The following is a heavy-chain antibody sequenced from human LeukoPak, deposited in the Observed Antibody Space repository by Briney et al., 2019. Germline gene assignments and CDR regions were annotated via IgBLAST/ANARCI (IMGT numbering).Heavy chain of an antibody. CDR2: ISGSGGST. J-gene: IGHJ4*02. D-gene: IGHD3-10*01. CDR3: ARVRGRGYFDY. CDR1: GFTFSSYG. V-gene: IGHV3-23*01. Sequence: GGTLRLSCAASGFTFSSYGMSWVRQAPGKGLEWVSAISGSGGSTYYADSVKGRFTISRDNAKNSLYLRMNSLRAEDTALYYCARVRGRGYFDYWGQGTLVTVSS.